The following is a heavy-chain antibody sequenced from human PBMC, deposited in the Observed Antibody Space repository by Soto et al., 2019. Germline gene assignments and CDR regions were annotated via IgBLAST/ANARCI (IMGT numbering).Heavy chain of an antibody. Sequence: GLSLRLSCAASGFTLSSYAMHWVLQAPGKGLEWVAVISYDGSNKYYADSVKGRFTISRDNSKNTLYLQMNSLTSDDTAVYYCARGALNTPSDFDFWGQGTQVTVSS. J-gene: IGHJ4*02. CDR3: ARGALNTPSDFDF. CDR1: GFTLSSYA. CDR2: ISYDGSNK. V-gene: IGHV3-30-3*01. D-gene: IGHD3-10*01.